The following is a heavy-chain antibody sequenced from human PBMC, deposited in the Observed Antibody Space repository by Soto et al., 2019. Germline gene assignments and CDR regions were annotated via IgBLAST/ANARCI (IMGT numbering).Heavy chain of an antibody. V-gene: IGHV5-51*01. D-gene: IGHD6-25*01. CDR3: PRHITGLAAAASYYGMDV. CDR1: GYSFTNYC. J-gene: IGHJ6*02. CDR2: IYPCDSDT. Sequence: GGSLKISCKGSGYSFTNYCVGWVRQVPWKGLEWMGIIYPCDSDTRDSPSFQGQVTISADKSISNADLQWSSLKASEPAMYYCPRHITGLAAAASYYGMDVWGQGNTLTLSS.